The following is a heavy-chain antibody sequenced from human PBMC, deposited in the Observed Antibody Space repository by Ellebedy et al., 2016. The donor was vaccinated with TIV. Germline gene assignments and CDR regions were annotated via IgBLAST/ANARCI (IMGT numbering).Heavy chain of an antibody. Sequence: SETLSLTCTVSGGSISTYYWSWIRQPPGKGLEYIGYVHYTGTTNYNPSLKSRVAISVDSFKNQFSLMLSSVTAADTAVYYCAREAVEVATIEDHYYHMDVWGKGTTVTVSS. V-gene: IGHV4-59*01. CDR1: GGSISTYY. CDR3: AREAVEVATIEDHYYHMDV. D-gene: IGHD5-24*01. CDR2: VHYTGTT. J-gene: IGHJ6*03.